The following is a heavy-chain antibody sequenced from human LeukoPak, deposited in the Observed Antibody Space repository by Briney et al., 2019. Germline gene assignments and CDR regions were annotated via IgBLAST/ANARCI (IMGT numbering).Heavy chain of an antibody. CDR3: ARGGYSSSSGHFDY. V-gene: IGHV3-21*01. Sequence: GGSLRLSCAASGFTFSSYSMNWVRQAPGEGLEWVSSISSSSSYIYYADSVKGRFTISRDNAKNSLYLQMNSLRAEDTAVYYCARGGYSSSSGHFDYWGQGTLVTVSS. CDR1: GFTFSSYS. D-gene: IGHD6-6*01. J-gene: IGHJ4*02. CDR2: ISSSSSYI.